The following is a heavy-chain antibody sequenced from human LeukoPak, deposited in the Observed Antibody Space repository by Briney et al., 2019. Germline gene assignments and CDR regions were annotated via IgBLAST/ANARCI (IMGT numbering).Heavy chain of an antibody. D-gene: IGHD1-26*01. CDR2: ISAYNGNT. CDR3: ARDGAGELVDAFDI. V-gene: IGHV1-18*01. CDR1: GYTFTSYG. Sequence: WASVKVSCKASGYTFTSYGISWVRQAPGQGLEWMGWISAYNGNTNYAQKLQGRVTMTTDTSTSTAYMELRSLRSDDTAVYYCARDGAGELVDAFDIWGQGTMVTVSS. J-gene: IGHJ3*02.